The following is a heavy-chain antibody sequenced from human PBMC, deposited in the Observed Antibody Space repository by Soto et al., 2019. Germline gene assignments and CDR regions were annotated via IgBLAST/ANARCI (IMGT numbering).Heavy chain of an antibody. CDR1: GYNFAVYW. V-gene: IGHV5-51*01. CDR3: ARGGVSTRTFDY. D-gene: IGHD3-3*01. Sequence: PGASLKISCKGSGYNFAVYWIAWVRQMPGKGLELMGIIYPSDSDTRYRPSFQGQVTISADKSISSAYLQWSSLRASDTAMYYCARGGVSTRTFDYWGQGTPVTVSS. CDR2: IYPSDSDT. J-gene: IGHJ4*02.